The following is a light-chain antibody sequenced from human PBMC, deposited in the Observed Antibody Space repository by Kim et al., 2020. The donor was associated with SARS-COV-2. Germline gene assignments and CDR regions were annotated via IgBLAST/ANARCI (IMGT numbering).Light chain of an antibody. Sequence: NFMLTQPHSVSESPGKTVTISCTRSSGSIDDNYVQWYQQRPGGVPTAVIYEDDKRPSGVSDRFSGSIDNSSNSASLTISGLRTEDEADYYCQSYNRDNVLFGGGTKLTVL. CDR3: QSYNRDNVL. CDR1: SGSIDDNY. CDR2: EDD. V-gene: IGLV6-57*04. J-gene: IGLJ2*01.